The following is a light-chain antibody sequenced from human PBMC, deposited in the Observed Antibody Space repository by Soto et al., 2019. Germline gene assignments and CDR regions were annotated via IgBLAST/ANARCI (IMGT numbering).Light chain of an antibody. J-gene: IGLJ2*01. CDR2: LNSDGSH. CDR3: QTWGTGIQV. V-gene: IGLV4-69*01. Sequence: QPVLTQSPSASASLGASVKLTCTLSSGHSSYAIAWHQQQPEKGPRYLMKLNSDGSHSKGDGTPDRFSGSSSGAERSLTISSLQSEDEADYYCQTWGTGIQVFGGGTKLTVL. CDR1: SGHSSYA.